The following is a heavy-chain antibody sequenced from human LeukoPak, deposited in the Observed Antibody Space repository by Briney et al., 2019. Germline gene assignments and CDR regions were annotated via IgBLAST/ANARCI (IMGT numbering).Heavy chain of an antibody. CDR3: ASNLPGGWLNPDNWFDP. CDR1: GGSFSGYY. CDR2: INHSGST. Sequence: TSETLSLTCAVYGGSFSGYYWSWIRQPPGKGLEWIGEINHSGSTNYNPSLKSRVTISVDTSKNQFSLKLSSVTAADTAVYYCASNLPGGWLNPDNWFDPWGQGTLVTVSS. D-gene: IGHD6-19*01. J-gene: IGHJ5*02. V-gene: IGHV4-34*01.